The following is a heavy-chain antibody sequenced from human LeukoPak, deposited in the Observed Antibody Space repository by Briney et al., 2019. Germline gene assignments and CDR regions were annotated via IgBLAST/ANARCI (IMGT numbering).Heavy chain of an antibody. D-gene: IGHD6-19*01. CDR1: GFTFSSYA. CDR3: AKGGPTVFGSGSLGQNGYFDY. V-gene: IGHV3-30*18. Sequence: PGRSLRLSCAASGFTFSSYAMHWVRQAPGKGLEWAAIISYDGSIKYYADSVKGRFTISRDNSKNTLFLQMNSLITEDTAVYYCAKGGPTVFGSGSLGQNGYFDYWGQGTLLTVSS. CDR2: ISYDGSIK. J-gene: IGHJ4*02.